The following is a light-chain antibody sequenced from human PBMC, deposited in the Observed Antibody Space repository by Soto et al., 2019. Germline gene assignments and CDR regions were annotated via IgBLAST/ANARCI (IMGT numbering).Light chain of an antibody. CDR3: SSYTADITYV. Sequence: QSALTQPASVSGSPGQSITIYCIGTGSDIGGYNYVSWYQQHPGKAPTLMIYDVWARPLGVSHRFSGSKSGNTASLTISGLQGDDEADYYCSSYTADITYVFGTGTKVTVL. CDR1: GSDIGGYNY. CDR2: DVW. J-gene: IGLJ1*01. V-gene: IGLV2-14*03.